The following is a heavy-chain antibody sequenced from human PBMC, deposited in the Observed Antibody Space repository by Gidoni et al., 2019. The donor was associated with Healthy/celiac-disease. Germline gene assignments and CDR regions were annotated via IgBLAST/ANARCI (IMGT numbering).Heavy chain of an antibody. CDR1: GFTFSSYS. V-gene: IGHV3-21*01. J-gene: IGHJ6*04. D-gene: IGHD3-3*01. Sequence: EVQLVESGGGLVKPGGSLRLSCAASGFTFSSYSMNWVRQAPGKGLEWVSSISSSSSYIYYADSVKGRFTISRDNAKNSLYLQMNSLRAEDTAVYYCARAAYDFWSGSFLDVWGKGTTVTVSS. CDR2: ISSSSSYI. CDR3: ARAAYDFWSGSFLDV.